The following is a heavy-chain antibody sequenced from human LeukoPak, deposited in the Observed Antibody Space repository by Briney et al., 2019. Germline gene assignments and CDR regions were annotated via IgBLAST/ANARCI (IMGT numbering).Heavy chain of an antibody. CDR3: ARDHDWAFDL. D-gene: IGHD3-9*01. CDR2: INHNAEMI. CDR1: GLPFGSYV. V-gene: IGHV3-48*02. J-gene: IGHJ4*02. Sequence: GGSLRLSCEGSGLPFGSYVMSWVRQAPGKGLEWIAYINHNAEMIFYPDFVKGRFTISRDNPKKSLYLQMNALRYEDTAIYYCARDHDWAFDLWGQGTLVTVSS.